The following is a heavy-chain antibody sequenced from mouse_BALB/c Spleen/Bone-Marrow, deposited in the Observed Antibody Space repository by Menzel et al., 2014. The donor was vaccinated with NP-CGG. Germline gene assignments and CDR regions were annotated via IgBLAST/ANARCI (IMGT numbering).Heavy chain of an antibody. J-gene: IGHJ3*01. D-gene: IGHD1-1*01. Sequence: EVKLQESGAELVKPGDSVKLSCTASGFNIKDTYMHWVKQRPEQGLEWIGRIDPANGNTKYDSKFQGKATITADTSSNTAYLQLSSLASEDTAVYYCASYYCGSSSFAYWGQGTLVTVSA. CDR1: GFNIKDTY. CDR2: IDPANGNT. CDR3: ASYYCGSSSFAY. V-gene: IGHV14-3*02.